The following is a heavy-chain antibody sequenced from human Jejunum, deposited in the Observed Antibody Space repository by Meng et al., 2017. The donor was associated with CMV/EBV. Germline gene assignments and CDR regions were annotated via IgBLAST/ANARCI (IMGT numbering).Heavy chain of an antibody. J-gene: IGHJ4*02. D-gene: IGHD1-26*01. CDR3: ARGRTCSISACYRGPSLDY. CDR1: TVSSKY. Sequence: TVSSKYMNWDRQAPEKGLEWVAALYSGYTYYADSVKSRFTFSRDNSKNTVYLQMDSLRPEDTAVYYCARGRTCSISACYRGPSLDYWGQGTLVTVSS. V-gene: IGHV3-53*05. CDR2: LYSGYT.